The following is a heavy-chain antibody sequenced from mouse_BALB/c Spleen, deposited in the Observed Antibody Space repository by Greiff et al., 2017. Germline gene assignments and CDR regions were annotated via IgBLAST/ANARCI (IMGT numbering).Heavy chain of an antibody. Sequence: VQLKESGPELVKPGASMKISCKASGYSFTGYTMNWVKQSHGKNLEWIGLINPYNGGTSYNQKFKGKATLTVDKSSSTAYMELLSLTSEDSAVYYCAIYDDYDYAMDYWGQGTSVTVSS. CDR3: AIYDDYDYAMDY. D-gene: IGHD2-4*01. CDR1: GYSFTGYT. CDR2: INPYNGGT. V-gene: IGHV1-18*01. J-gene: IGHJ4*01.